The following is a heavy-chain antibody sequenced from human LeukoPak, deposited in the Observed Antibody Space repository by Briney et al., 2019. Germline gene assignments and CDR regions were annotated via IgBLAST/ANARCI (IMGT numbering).Heavy chain of an antibody. V-gene: IGHV3-48*03. CDR2: ISSSGSTI. CDR1: GFTFSSYE. D-gene: IGHD4-17*01. CDR3: ARDPPTVILEAYYYYYYMDV. Sequence: GGSLRLSCAASGFTFSSYEMNWVRQAPGKGLEWVSYISSSGSTIYYADSVKGRFTISRDNAKNSLYLQMNSLRAEDTAVYYCARDPPTVILEAYYYYYYMDVWGKGTTVTVSS. J-gene: IGHJ6*03.